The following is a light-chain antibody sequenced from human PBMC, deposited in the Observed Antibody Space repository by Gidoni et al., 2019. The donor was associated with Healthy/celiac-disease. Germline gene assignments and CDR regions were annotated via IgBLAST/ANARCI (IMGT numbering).Light chain of an antibody. J-gene: IGKJ1*01. CDR1: QGFRND. CDR3: LQDYSYPWR. Sequence: AIQITQPPSSLAASAGDRVTTTRRASQGFRNDLGWYQQKPGKAPKLLIYAASSLQSGVPSRFSGSGSGTDFTLTISSLQPEDFATYYCLQDYSYPWRFGQGTKVEIK. CDR2: AAS. V-gene: IGKV1-6*01.